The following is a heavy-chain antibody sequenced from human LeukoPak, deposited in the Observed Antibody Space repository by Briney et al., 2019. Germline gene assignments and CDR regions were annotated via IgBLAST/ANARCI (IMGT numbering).Heavy chain of an antibody. J-gene: IGHJ4*02. CDR2: INHSGST. CDR1: GGSFSGYY. D-gene: IGHD3-9*01. V-gene: IGHV4-34*01. CDR3: ARGRIRYFDWPKGIDY. Sequence: SETLSLTCAVYGGSFSGYYWSWIRQPAGKGLEWIGEINHSGSTNYNPSLKSRVTISVDTSKNQFSLKLSSVTAADTAVYYCARGRIRYFDWPKGIDYWGQGTLVTVSS.